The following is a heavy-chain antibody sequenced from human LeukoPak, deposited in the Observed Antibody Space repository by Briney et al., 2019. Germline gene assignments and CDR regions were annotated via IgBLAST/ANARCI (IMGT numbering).Heavy chain of an antibody. CDR2: VYISGST. CDR1: GGSISSGSYY. CDR3: ARGLEWGDGFDI. J-gene: IGHJ3*02. D-gene: IGHD1-1*01. V-gene: IGHV4-61*02. Sequence: TLSLTCTVSGGSISSGSYYWTWIRQPAGKGLEWIGRVYISGSTNYNPSLKSRVTISVDTSKNHFSLKLTSVTAADTAVYYCARGLEWGDGFDIWGQGTMVTVSP.